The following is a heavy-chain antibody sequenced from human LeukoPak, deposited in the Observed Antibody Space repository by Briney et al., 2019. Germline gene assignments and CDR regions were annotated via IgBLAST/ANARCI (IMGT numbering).Heavy chain of an antibody. CDR3: SSSSPTSYTDY. J-gene: IGHJ4*02. D-gene: IGHD6-13*01. CDR1: GFTFSSYA. CDR2: ISGSGGST. V-gene: IGHV3-23*01. Sequence: PGGSLRLSCAASGFTFSSYAMSWVRQAPGKGQEWVSAISGSGGSTYYADSVKGRFTISRHNTKNTLYLQMNSLRAEDTAVYYCSSSSPTSYTDYWGQGTLVTVSS.